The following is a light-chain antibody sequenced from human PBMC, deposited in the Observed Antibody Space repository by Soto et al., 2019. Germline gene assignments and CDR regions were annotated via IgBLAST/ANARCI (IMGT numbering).Light chain of an antibody. J-gene: IGKJ1*01. Sequence: IQLTQFPSSLSASVGDTVTITCRASQGISSYLAWYQQKPGKAPELLIYAASTLQSGVPSRFSGSGSGTDFTLTISSLQPEDFATYYCQKYNSALWTFGQGTKVEIK. CDR1: QGISSY. V-gene: IGKV1-9*01. CDR2: AAS. CDR3: QKYNSALWT.